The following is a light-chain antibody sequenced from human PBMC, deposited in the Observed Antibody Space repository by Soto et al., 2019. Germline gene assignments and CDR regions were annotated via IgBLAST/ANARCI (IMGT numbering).Light chain of an antibody. CDR3: QQYDNYPLT. CDR1: QSVRSW. V-gene: IGKV1-5*01. Sequence: DIQMTQSPATLSASVGDRVTITCRASQSVRSWLSWYQQKPGTAPKLLIFDASRLESGVPSRFSGSASGTEFTLTISSLQPDDVATYYCQQYDNYPLTFGGGTKVDIK. CDR2: DAS. J-gene: IGKJ4*01.